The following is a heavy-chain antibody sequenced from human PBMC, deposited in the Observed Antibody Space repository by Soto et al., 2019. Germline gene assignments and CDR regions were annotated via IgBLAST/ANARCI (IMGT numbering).Heavy chain of an antibody. CDR1: GFTFSDYG. CDR2: ISGSGRVT. Sequence: HPGGSLRLSCAASGFTFSDYGMTWVRQAPGKGLEWVATISGSGRVTYFADSVKGRFTISRDNFEKILYLQMNSLRVEDTAVYYCAKVSSISLIIVPTWEYFQDWGQGTLVTVSS. V-gene: IGHV3-23*01. J-gene: IGHJ1*01. CDR3: AKVSSISLIIVPTWEYFQD. D-gene: IGHD3-22*01.